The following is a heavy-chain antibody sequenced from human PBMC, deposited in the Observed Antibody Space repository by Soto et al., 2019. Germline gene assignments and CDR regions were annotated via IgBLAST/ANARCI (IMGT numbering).Heavy chain of an antibody. D-gene: IGHD5-12*01. V-gene: IGHV3-74*01. CDR1: GFSFSSYW. Sequence: EVQLVESGGGLVQPGGSLRLSCVASGFSFSSYWMHWVRQVPGKGLMWVSRVKSDETSTIYADSVKGRFTISRDNAKNNIYLQLNSLRAEDTAVYYGVRGYSGGGFDAWGQGTLVTVSS. J-gene: IGHJ5*02. CDR3: VRGYSGGGFDA. CDR2: VKSDETST.